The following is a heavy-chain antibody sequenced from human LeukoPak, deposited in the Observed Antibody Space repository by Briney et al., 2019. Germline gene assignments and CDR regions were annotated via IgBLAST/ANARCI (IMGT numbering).Heavy chain of an antibody. V-gene: IGHV3-53*01. CDR3: ALSRGYSDYQLRFDY. Sequence: PGGSLRLSCAVSGFTVSRNFLSWVRQAPGKGLEWVSVIYSDGTTFYGDSVKGRFTISRDTSKSTLYLQMSTLRADDTAVYYCALSRGYSDYQLRFDYWGQGALVTVSS. CDR1: GFTVSRNF. CDR2: IYSDGTT. J-gene: IGHJ4*02. D-gene: IGHD5-12*01.